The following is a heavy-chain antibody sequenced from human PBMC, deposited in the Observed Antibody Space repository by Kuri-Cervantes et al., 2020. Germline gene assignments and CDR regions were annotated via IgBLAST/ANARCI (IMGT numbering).Heavy chain of an antibody. Sequence: GESLKISCAASGFTFSSYGMHWVRQAPGKGLEWVAVIWYDGSNKYYADSVKGRFTISRDNAKNSLYLQMNSLRAEDTAVYYCARDRLGSGWYRVTTYGMDVWGQGTTVTVSS. CDR2: IWYDGSNK. J-gene: IGHJ6*02. CDR1: GFTFSSYG. D-gene: IGHD6-19*01. CDR3: ARDRLGSGWYRVTTYGMDV. V-gene: IGHV3-33*01.